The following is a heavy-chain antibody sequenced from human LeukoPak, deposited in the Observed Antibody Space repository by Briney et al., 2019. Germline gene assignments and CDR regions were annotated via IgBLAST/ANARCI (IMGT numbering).Heavy chain of an antibody. Sequence: GGSLRLSCAASGFTVSSNYMSWVRQAPGKGLEWVSVIYSGGSTYYADSVKGRFTISRDNSKNTLYLQMNSLRAEDTAVYYCASHGDYVPFDYWGQGTLVTVSS. D-gene: IGHD4-17*01. V-gene: IGHV3-53*01. J-gene: IGHJ4*02. CDR3: ASHGDYVPFDY. CDR2: IYSGGST. CDR1: GFTVSSNY.